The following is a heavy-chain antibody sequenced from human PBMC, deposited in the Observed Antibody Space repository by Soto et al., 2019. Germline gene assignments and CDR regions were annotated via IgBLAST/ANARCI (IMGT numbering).Heavy chain of an antibody. CDR2: INGGGGST. CDR1: GFTFSSYT. D-gene: IGHD2-15*01. CDR3: GKDDVFSGGSCYYDY. V-gene: IGHV3-23*01. Sequence: EVQLLEAGGDLIQPGGSLRLSCAASGFTFSSYTMTWVRQAPGKGLEWVSAINGGGGSTYYADSVKGRFTISRDNSKDTLYLEQNRMRAEDTAVYYCGKDDVFSGGSCYYDYLGQGTLV. J-gene: IGHJ4*01.